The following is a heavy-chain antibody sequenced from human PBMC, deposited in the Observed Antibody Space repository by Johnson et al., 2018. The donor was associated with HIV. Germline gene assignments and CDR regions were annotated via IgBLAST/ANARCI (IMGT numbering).Heavy chain of an antibody. J-gene: IGHJ3*02. CDR2: ISYDETNQ. CDR3: ARDYRGALDI. V-gene: IGHV3-30*19. Sequence: QVQLVESGGGVVQPGGSLRLSCAASGFIFNSYGMHWVRQAPGKGLEWVAVISYDETNQYYADSVKGRFIITRDNVKNSLYMQMNSLRVEDTAVYFCARDYRGALDIWGQGTMVTVSS. D-gene: IGHD4-11*01. CDR1: GFIFNSYG.